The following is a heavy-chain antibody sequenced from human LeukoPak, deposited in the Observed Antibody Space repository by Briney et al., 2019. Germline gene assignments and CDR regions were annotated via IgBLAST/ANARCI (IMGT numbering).Heavy chain of an antibody. CDR1: GGSISRSSYY. CDR2: TYYSGLT. J-gene: IGHJ6*02. Sequence: SETLSLTCNVSGGSISRSSYYWGWIRQPPGKGLEWIGSTYYSGLTYYNPSLKSRVTISVDTSKNQFSLKLSSVTAADTAVYYCARLGQYYDFWSGYYDYGMDVWGQGTTVTVSS. D-gene: IGHD3-3*01. CDR3: ARLGQYYDFWSGYYDYGMDV. V-gene: IGHV4-39*01.